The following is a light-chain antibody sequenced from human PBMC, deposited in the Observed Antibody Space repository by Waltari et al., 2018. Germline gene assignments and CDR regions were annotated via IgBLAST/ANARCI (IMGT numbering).Light chain of an antibody. CDR3: CSYAGSGTYV. CDR1: TSAVGNYNL. CDR2: EVI. V-gene: IGLV2-23*02. J-gene: IGLJ1*01. Sequence: QSALTQPASVSGTPGQSITISCTGTTSAVGNYNLVSSYQHHPGEAPKLLICEVIKRPSGVSNRFSGSKSGNTASLTISGLQAEDEADYYCCSYAGSGTYVFGTGTKVTVL.